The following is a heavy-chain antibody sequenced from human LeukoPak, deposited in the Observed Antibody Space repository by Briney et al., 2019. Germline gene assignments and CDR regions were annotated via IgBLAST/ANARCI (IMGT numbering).Heavy chain of an antibody. Sequence: SETLFLTCTVSGGSISNYYWSWIRQPPGKGLEWIGYISYSESTISNPSLKSRVTISVDTSKNQFSLKPTSVTAADTALYYCARTKLYCSGGSCYSSLDYWGQGTLVTVSS. V-gene: IGHV4-59*01. CDR3: ARTKLYCSGGSCYSSLDY. J-gene: IGHJ4*02. D-gene: IGHD2-15*01. CDR1: GGSISNYY. CDR2: ISYSEST.